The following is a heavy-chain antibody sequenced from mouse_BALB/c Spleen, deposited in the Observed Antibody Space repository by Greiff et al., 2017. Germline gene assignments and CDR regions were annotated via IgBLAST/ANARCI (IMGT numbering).Heavy chain of an antibody. J-gene: IGHJ2*01. V-gene: IGHV5-6-2*01. D-gene: IGHD1-1*01. CDR3: ARQADYYGSSYHVDY. CDR2: INSNGGST. CDR1: GFTFSSYY. Sequence: EVHLVESGGGLVKLGGSLKLSCAASGFTFSSYYMSWVRQTPEKRLELVAAINSNGGSTYYPDTVKGRFTISRDNAKNTLYLQMSSLKSEDTALYYCARQADYYGSSYHVDYWGQGTTLTVSS.